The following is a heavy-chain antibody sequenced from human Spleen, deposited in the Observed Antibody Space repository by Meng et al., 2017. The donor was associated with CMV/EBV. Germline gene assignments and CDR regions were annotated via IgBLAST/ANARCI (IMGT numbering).Heavy chain of an antibody. Sequence: ASVKVSCKASGYTFTSYGISWVRQAPGQGLEWMGWISAYNGNTNYAQKLQGRVTMTTDTSTSTAYMELRSLRSDDTAVYYCARYVDYGGNSHYYYAMDVWGQGTTVTVSS. D-gene: IGHD4-23*01. J-gene: IGHJ6*02. CDR1: GYTFTSYG. CDR3: ARYVDYGGNSHYYYAMDV. V-gene: IGHV1-18*01. CDR2: ISAYNGNT.